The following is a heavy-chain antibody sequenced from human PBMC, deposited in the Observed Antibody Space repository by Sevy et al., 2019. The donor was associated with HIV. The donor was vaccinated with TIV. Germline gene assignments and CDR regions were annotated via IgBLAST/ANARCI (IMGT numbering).Heavy chain of an antibody. V-gene: IGHV4-38-2*02. D-gene: IGHD5-18*01. CDR2: IYHSGST. CDR1: GYSISSGYY. J-gene: IGHJ5*02. Sequence: SETLSLTCTVSGYSISSGYYWGWIRQPPGKGLEWIGSIYHSGSTYYNPSLKSRVPISVDTSKNQFSLKLSSVTAADTAVYYCARDGYSYGSRTNWFDPWGQGTLVTVSS. CDR3: ARDGYSYGSRTNWFDP.